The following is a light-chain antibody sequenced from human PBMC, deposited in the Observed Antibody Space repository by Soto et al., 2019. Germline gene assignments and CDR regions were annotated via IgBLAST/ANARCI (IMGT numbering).Light chain of an antibody. J-gene: IGLJ3*02. Sequence: QSVLTQPPSVSGAPGQRVTISCTGSSSNIGAGYDVHWYQQLPGTAPKLLIYGNSNRPSGVPDRFSGSKSGTSASLAITGLQVEDEADYYCQSYDRSLSGWVFGGGTKLTVL. CDR2: GNS. CDR3: QSYDRSLSGWV. V-gene: IGLV1-40*01. CDR1: SSNIGAGYD.